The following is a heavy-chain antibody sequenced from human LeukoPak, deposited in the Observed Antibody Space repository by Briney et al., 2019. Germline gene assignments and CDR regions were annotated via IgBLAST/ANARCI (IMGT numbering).Heavy chain of an antibody. Sequence: ASVKVSCKASGYTFSGYYMHWVRQAPGQGLEWMGWINPNSGDTNYAQKFQGRVTMSRDTSISTAYMELSRLRSDDTAVYYCARTRGYGDFYFDYWGQGTLVTVSS. V-gene: IGHV1-2*02. CDR2: INPNSGDT. CDR1: GYTFSGYY. J-gene: IGHJ4*02. CDR3: ARTRGYGDFYFDY. D-gene: IGHD4-17*01.